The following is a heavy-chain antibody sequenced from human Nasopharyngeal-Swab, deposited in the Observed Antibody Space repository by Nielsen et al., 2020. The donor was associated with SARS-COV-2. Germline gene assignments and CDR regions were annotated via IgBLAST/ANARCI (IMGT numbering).Heavy chain of an antibody. D-gene: IGHD6-25*01. V-gene: IGHV6-1*01. Sequence: QTLSLTRVISGDSVSNNGATWNWIRQSPSRGLEWLGRTYYRSKWKSDYAVSVTSRLTINPDTSKNQFSLQLSSVTPEDTAIYYCARGGVYYYGMDVWGQGTTVTVSS. CDR2: TYYRSKWKS. CDR3: ARGGVYYYGMDV. J-gene: IGHJ6*02. CDR1: GDSVSNNGAT.